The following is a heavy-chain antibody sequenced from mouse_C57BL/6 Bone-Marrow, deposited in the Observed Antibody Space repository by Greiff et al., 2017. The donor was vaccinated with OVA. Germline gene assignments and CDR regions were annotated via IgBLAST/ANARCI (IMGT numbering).Heavy chain of an antibody. D-gene: IGHD2-3*01. CDR1: GYTFTSYW. CDR2: INPSNGGT. V-gene: IGHV1-53*01. Sequence: QVQLQQPGTELVKPGASVKLSCKASGYTFTSYWMHWVKQRPGQGLEWIGNINPSNGGTNYNEKFKSKATLTVDKSSSTAYMQLSSLTYEDSAVYYGARSLCRLYDFDYWGQGTTLTVSS. J-gene: IGHJ2*01. CDR3: ARSLCRLYDFDY.